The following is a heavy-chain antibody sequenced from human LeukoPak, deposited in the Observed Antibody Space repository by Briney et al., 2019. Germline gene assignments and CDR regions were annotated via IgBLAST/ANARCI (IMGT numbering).Heavy chain of an antibody. CDR2: IWYDGSNK. V-gene: IGHV3-33*01. CDR3: ARRYAQIFDY. CDR1: GFTFSSYG. D-gene: IGHD2-2*01. J-gene: IGHJ4*02. Sequence: GSLLISFAASGFTFSSYGMHWVRQAPGKGLEWVAVIWYDGSNKYYADSVKGRFTISRDNSKNTLYLQMNSLRAEDTAVYYCARRYAQIFDYWGQGTLVTVSS.